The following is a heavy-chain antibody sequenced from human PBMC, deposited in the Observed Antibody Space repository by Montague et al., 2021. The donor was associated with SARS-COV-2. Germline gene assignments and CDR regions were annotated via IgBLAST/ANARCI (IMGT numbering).Heavy chain of an antibody. Sequence: SETLSLTCSVSGDSITPYGDSIGGYFWSWIRQPAGKGLEWIGRIYANGNLDYNPSLNSRVSMSMDTSKQEFSMRLISVTAADTAVYYNATDAYYFGRGRENHGAFDPWGQGILVTVSS. CDR1: GDSITPYGDSIGGYF. V-gene: IGHV4-4*07. J-gene: IGHJ5*02. CDR2: IYANGNL. D-gene: IGHD2/OR15-2a*01. CDR3: ATDAYYFGRGRENHGAFDP.